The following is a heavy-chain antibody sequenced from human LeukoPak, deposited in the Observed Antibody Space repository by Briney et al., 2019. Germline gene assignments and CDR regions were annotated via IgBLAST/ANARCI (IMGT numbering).Heavy chain of an antibody. Sequence: PSQTLSLTCTVSGGSISSGGYYWSWIRQHPGQGLEWIGYIYYSGSTYYNPSLKSRVTISVDTSKNQFSLKLSSVTAGDTAVYYCARYDYGDYFDAFDIWGQGTMVTVSS. D-gene: IGHD4-17*01. CDR3: ARYDYGDYFDAFDI. CDR2: IYYSGST. V-gene: IGHV4-31*03. J-gene: IGHJ3*02. CDR1: GGSISSGGYY.